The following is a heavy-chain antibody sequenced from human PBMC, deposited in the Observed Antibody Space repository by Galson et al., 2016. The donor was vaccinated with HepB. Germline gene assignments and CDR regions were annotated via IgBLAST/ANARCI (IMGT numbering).Heavy chain of an antibody. CDR2: IYHSGTT. D-gene: IGHD3/OR15-3a*01. V-gene: IGHV4-4*02. J-gene: IGHJ5*02. Sequence: SETLSLTCAVSGGSISSSNWWNWVRQPPGKGLEWTGEIYHSGTTNYNPSLKSRVTISVDKSKNQFSLNLSSVTAADTAVYYCARDDVETLGFRGLANWFDPWGQGTLVTVSS. CDR3: ARDDVETLGFRGLANWFDP. CDR1: GGSISSSNW.